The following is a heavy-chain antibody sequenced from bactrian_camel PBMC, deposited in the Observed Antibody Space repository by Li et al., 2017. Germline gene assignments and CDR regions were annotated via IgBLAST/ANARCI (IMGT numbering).Heavy chain of an antibody. J-gene: IGHJ4*01. Sequence: VQLVESGGGSVQTGGSLRLSCAASGYRYSRQCMGWFRQAPGQEREGVAFIDRSGDVSYADSVKGRLTISKDNAKNTLYLQMNSLSPEDTAMYYCAAARTPCSEWLGYERQYNYWGQGTQVTVS. CDR1: GYRYSRQC. CDR3: AAARTPCSEWLGYERQYNY. V-gene: IGHV3S42*01. D-gene: IGHD1*01. CDR2: IDRSGDV.